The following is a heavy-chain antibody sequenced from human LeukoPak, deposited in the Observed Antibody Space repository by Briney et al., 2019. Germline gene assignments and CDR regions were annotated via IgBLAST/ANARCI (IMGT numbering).Heavy chain of an antibody. D-gene: IGHD1-14*01. Sequence: PSETLSLTCAVYGGSFSGYYWSWIRQPPGKGLEWIGEINHSGSTNYNPSLKSRVTISVDTSKNQFSLKLSSVTAADTAVYYCARGASPDDYYYGMDVWGQGTTVTVSS. V-gene: IGHV4-34*01. CDR3: ARGASPDDYYYGMDV. J-gene: IGHJ6*02. CDR1: GGSFSGYY. CDR2: INHSGST.